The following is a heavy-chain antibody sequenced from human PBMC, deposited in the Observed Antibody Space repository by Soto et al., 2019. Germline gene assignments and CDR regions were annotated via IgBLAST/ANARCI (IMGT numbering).Heavy chain of an antibody. V-gene: IGHV1-3*01. J-gene: IGHJ3*02. Sequence: GASVEACSEERGFAKTSRSLSWLHHETKQRLEWMGWINAGNGNTNYAQNLQGRVTMTRDTSTSTAYMELSRLRSEDTALYYCAAEAHISYMDDAFAIWVQRTMVTVSS. CDR3: AAEAHISYMDDAFAI. CDR1: GFAKTSRS. CDR2: INAGNGNT. D-gene: IGHD6-13*01.